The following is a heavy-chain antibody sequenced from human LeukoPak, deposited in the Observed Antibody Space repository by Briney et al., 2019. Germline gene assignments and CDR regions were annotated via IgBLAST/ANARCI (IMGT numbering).Heavy chain of an antibody. CDR1: GFTFSSYS. CDR2: ISSSSSYI. D-gene: IGHD3-22*01. J-gene: IGHJ3*02. V-gene: IGHV3-21*01. Sequence: GGSLRLSCAASGFTFSSYSMNWVRQAPGKGLEWVSTISSSSSYIYYADSVKGRFTISRDNAKNSLYLQMNSLRAEDTAVYYCAREEDYYDSSGYHDAFDIWGQGTMVTVSS. CDR3: AREEDYYDSSGYHDAFDI.